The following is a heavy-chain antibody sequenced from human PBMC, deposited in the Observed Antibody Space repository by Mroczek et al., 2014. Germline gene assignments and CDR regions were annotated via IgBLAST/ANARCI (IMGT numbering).Heavy chain of an antibody. V-gene: IGHV4-59*01. Sequence: QVQLVESGPGLVKPSETLSLTCTVSGGSISSYYWSWIRQPPGKGLEWIGYIYYSGSTNYNPSLKSRVTISVDTSKNQFSLKLSSVTAADTAVYYCARGVVWHNWFDPWGQGTLVTVSS. J-gene: IGHJ5*02. CDR2: IYYSGST. CDR1: GGSISSYY. D-gene: IGHD2-15*01. CDR3: ARGVVWHNWFDP.